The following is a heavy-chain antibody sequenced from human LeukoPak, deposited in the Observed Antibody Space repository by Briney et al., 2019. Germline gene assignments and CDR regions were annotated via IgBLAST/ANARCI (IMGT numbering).Heavy chain of an antibody. CDR2: IYSGGST. D-gene: IGHD3-22*01. V-gene: IGHV3-66*01. Sequence: GGSLRLSCAASGFTVSSNYTSWVRQAPGKALEWVSVIYSGGSTYYADSVKGRFTISRDNSKNTLYLQMNSLRAEDTAVYYCAREGRYYDSSGYTPLDYWGQGTLVTVSS. CDR3: AREGRYYDSSGYTPLDY. J-gene: IGHJ4*02. CDR1: GFTVSSNY.